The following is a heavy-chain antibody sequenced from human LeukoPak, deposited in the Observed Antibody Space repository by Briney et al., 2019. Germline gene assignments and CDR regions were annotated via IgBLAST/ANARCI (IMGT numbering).Heavy chain of an antibody. CDR1: GFTFRNYA. Sequence: PGRSLRLSCAASGFTFRNYAMGWVRQAPAKGLDWVSSISGSDSSKYYADSVKGGFTLSRDNSKNTVDLQMNSLSAEDTAIYYCAKKYSGSYLSDFACWGQGTLVTVSS. CDR3: AKKYSGSYLSDFAC. J-gene: IGHJ4*02. V-gene: IGHV3-23*01. CDR2: ISGSDSSK. D-gene: IGHD1-26*01.